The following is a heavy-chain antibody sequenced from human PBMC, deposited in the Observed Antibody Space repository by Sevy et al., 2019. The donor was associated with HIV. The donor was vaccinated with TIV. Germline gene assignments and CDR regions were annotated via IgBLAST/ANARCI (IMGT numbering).Heavy chain of an antibody. CDR3: ARSTQVAGRNNWFDP. D-gene: IGHD6-19*01. V-gene: IGHV1-18*01. Sequence: ASVKVSCKASGYTFTTYGITWVRQAPGQGLEWMGWISTYNSMRNSAQKLQDRVTMTTDTSTGTAYMELGSLTSDDTAVYYCARSTQVAGRNNWFDPWGQGTLVTVSS. CDR2: ISTYNSMR. CDR1: GYTFTTYG. J-gene: IGHJ5*02.